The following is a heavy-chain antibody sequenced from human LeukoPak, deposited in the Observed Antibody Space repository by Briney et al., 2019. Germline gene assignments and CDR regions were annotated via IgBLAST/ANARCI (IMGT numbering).Heavy chain of an antibody. CDR3: ARDRTLYSYGTYY. J-gene: IGHJ4*02. CDR1: GFTFSGYY. D-gene: IGHD5-18*01. Sequence: GGSLRLSCAASGFTFSGYYMSWIRKAPGKGLEWVSYISSSGSTIYYADSVKGRFTISRDNAKNSLYLQMNSLRAEGTAVYYCARDRTLYSYGTYYWGQGTLVTVSS. CDR2: ISSSGSTI. V-gene: IGHV3-11*01.